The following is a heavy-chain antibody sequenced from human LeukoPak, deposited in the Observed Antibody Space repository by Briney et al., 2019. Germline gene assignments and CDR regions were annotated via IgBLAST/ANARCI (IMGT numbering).Heavy chain of an antibody. CDR3: ARDYHGDWFDP. J-gene: IGHJ5*02. CDR1: GFTFSSHW. Sequence: GGSLRLSCAASGFTFSSHWLHWVRQAPGKGLVWVSRINSDGSSTSYADSVKGRFTISRDNAKNTLYLQMNSLRAEDTAVYYCARDYHGDWFDPWGEGTLVTVSS. V-gene: IGHV3-74*01. CDR2: INSDGSST. D-gene: IGHD4-17*01.